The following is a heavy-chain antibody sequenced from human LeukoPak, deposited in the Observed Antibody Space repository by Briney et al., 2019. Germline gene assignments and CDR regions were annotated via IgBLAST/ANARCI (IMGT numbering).Heavy chain of an antibody. CDR2: TYYRSKWYN. J-gene: IGHJ5*02. D-gene: IGHD5-24*01. V-gene: IGHV6-1*01. Sequence: SQTLSLTCAISGDSVSTNSAAWNWIRQSPSRGLEWLGSTYYRSKWYNDYAVSVESRITINPDPSKKQFSLQLNSLTPEDTAVYYCARADGDRDGYNFWFDPWGQGTLVTVSS. CDR1: GDSVSTNSAA. CDR3: ARADGDRDGYNFWFDP.